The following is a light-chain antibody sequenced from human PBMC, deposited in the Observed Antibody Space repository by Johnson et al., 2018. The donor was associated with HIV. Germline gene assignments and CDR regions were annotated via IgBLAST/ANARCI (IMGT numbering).Light chain of an antibody. Sequence: QSVLTQPPSVSAAPGQKVTISCSGSNSNIGNNYVSWYQQVPGTAPKLLIYDNNKRPSGIPDRFSGSRSGTSATLGITGLQTGDEADYYCGTWDSSLSAYVVGTGTRVTV. V-gene: IGLV1-51*01. CDR3: GTWDSSLSAYV. CDR1: NSNIGNNY. J-gene: IGLJ1*01. CDR2: DNN.